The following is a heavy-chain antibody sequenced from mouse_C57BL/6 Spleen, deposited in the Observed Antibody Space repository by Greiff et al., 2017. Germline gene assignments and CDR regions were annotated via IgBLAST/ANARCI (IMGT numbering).Heavy chain of an antibody. J-gene: IGHJ3*01. CDR1: GFNIKDDY. Sequence: EVQVVESGAELVRPGASVKLSCTASGFNIKDDYMHWVKQRPEQGLEWIGWIDPENGDTEYASKFQGKATITADTSSNTAYLQLSSLTSEDTAVYYCAPYYYGSSSAYWGQGTLVTVSA. D-gene: IGHD1-1*01. V-gene: IGHV14-4*01. CDR2: IDPENGDT. CDR3: APYYYGSSSAY.